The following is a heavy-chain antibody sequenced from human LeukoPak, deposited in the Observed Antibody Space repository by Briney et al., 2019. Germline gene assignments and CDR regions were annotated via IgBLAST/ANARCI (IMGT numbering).Heavy chain of an antibody. J-gene: IGHJ4*02. Sequence: SVKVSCKASGGTFSSYAISWVRQASGQGLEWMGRIIPTLGIADYAQKFQGRVSITADTSTSTSYMELSSLRSEDTAVFYCARDCRSVSCYSVDYWGQGTLVTVSS. CDR2: IIPTLGIA. CDR1: GGTFSSYA. CDR3: ARDCRSVSCYSVDY. D-gene: IGHD2-15*01. V-gene: IGHV1-69*04.